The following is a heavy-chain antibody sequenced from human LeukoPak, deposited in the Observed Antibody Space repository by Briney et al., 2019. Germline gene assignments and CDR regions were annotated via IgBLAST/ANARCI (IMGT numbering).Heavy chain of an antibody. CDR2: IYYSGST. Sequence: PSETLSLTCTVSGGSISSGDYYWSWIRQPPGTGLEWIGYIYYSGSTYYNPSLKSRVTISVDTSKNQFSLKLSSVTAADTAVYYCAREEASGSYGYWGQGTLVTVSS. V-gene: IGHV4-30-4*01. D-gene: IGHD1-26*01. CDR1: GGSISSGDYY. J-gene: IGHJ4*02. CDR3: AREEASGSYGY.